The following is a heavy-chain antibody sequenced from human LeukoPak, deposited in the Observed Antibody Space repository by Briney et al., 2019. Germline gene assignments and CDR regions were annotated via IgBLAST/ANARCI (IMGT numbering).Heavy chain of an antibody. CDR1: GFTFSSYD. CDR2: IGTAGDT. CDR3: ARADGDYWYFDL. J-gene: IGHJ2*01. D-gene: IGHD4-17*01. V-gene: IGHV3-13*01. Sequence: GGSLRLSSAASGFTFSSYDMHWVRQATGKGLEWVSAIGTAGDTYYPGSVKGRFTISRENAKNSLYLQMNSLRAGDTAVYYCARADGDYWYFDLWGRGTLVTVSS.